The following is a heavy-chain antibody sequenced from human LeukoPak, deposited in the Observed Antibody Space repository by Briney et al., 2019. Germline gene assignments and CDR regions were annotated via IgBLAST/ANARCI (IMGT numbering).Heavy chain of an antibody. V-gene: IGHV4-38-2*02. D-gene: IGHD6-13*01. J-gene: IGHJ6*03. CDR3: ARADYSSTWSHGYYYMDV. CDR2: IYHSGST. CDR1: GYSISSGYY. Sequence: SETPSLTCTVSGYSISSGYYWGWIRQPPGKGLEWIGSIYHSGSTYYNPSLKSRVTISVDTSKNQFSLKLSSVTAADAAVYYCARADYSSTWSHGYYYMDVWGKGTTVTVSS.